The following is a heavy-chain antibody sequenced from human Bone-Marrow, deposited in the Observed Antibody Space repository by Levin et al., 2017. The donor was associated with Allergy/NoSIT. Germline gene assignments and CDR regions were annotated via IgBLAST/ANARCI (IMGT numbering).Heavy chain of an antibody. V-gene: IGHV3-30*03. Sequence: QPGGSLRLSCAASGFMFDNYGMHWVRQAPGKGPEWVAVISPEGSTKYHVDSVKGRFTISRDNSKNTLYLQMTSLRPEDAGVYYCARGGAYTYGYGDYWGQGTLVTVSS. J-gene: IGHJ4*02. CDR2: ISPEGSTK. CDR3: ARGGAYTYGYGDY. CDR1: GFMFDNYG. D-gene: IGHD5-18*01.